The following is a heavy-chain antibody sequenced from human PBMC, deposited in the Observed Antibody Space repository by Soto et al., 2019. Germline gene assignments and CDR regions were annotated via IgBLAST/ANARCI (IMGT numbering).Heavy chain of an antibody. J-gene: IGHJ4*02. CDR3: ARMGLWFGEQPDDY. V-gene: IGHV1-3*01. CDR2: INAGNGNT. Sequence: QVQLVQSGAEVKKPGASVKVSCKASGYTFTSYAMHWVRQAPGQRLEWMGWINAGNGNTKYSQKFQGRVTITRDTSESTAYMELSSLRSEDTAVYYCARMGLWFGEQPDDYWGQGTLVTVSS. D-gene: IGHD3-10*01. CDR1: GYTFTSYA.